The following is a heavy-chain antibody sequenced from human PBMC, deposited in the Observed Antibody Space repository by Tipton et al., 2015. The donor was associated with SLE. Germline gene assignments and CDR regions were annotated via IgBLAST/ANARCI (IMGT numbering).Heavy chain of an antibody. D-gene: IGHD7-27*01. V-gene: IGHV4-34*01. J-gene: IGHJ6*03. CDR1: GGSFSSYY. CDR3: ARGYWGSVPSYYYMDV. Sequence: GLVKPSETLSLTCAVYGGSFSSYYWTWIRQPPGKGLEWIGEINHSGTTNYNPSLKTRVTLSIDTSKSQFSLKLNSVTAADTAVYYCARGYWGSVPSYYYMDVWDKGTTLTVSS. CDR2: INHSGTT.